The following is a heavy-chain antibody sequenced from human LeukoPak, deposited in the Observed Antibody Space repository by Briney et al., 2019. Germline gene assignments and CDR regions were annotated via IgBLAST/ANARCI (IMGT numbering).Heavy chain of an antibody. CDR1: GLAFRNFW. CDR3: AVDRRFKTFGY. Sequence: PGGSLRLSCTTSGLAFRNFWMYWVRQAPGKGLEWVASIKSDGSEDFYADSVRGRFTISRDNANNSLYLQMKNLKVEDTALYYCAVDRRFKTFGYWGQGTLVTVSS. J-gene: IGHJ4*02. V-gene: IGHV3-7*01. CDR2: IKSDGSED.